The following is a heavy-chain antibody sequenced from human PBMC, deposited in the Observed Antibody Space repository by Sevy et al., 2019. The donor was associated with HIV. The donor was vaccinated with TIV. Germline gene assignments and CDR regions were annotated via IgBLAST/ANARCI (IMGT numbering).Heavy chain of an antibody. CDR1: GGSFSGYY. CDR3: SRGPYASGWPYYFDY. D-gene: IGHD6-19*01. V-gene: IGHV4-34*01. CDR2: ITHSGIT. J-gene: IGHJ4*02. Sequence: SETLSLTCGVYGGSFSGYYWSWIRQPPGKGLECIGQITHSGITNYNPSLKSRVTISVDTSKNQFSLKLSSVTAADTGVYYCSRGPYASGWPYYFDYWGQGTLVTVSS.